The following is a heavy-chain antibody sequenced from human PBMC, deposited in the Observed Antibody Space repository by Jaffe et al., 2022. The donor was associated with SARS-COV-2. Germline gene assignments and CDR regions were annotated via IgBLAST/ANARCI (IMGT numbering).Heavy chain of an antibody. V-gene: IGHV4-39*01. J-gene: IGHJ4*02. D-gene: IGHD3-10*01. CDR1: GDSISSGTYY. Sequence: QLQLQESGPGLVKPSETLSLTCTVSGDSISSGTYYWGWFRQSPGKGLEWIGSGYYSGSTYYNPSLKSRVTMSVDTSKNQFSLKLSSVTAADTAVYYCARHKFGELSPFDYWGQGTLVTVSS. CDR3: ARHKFGELSPFDY. CDR2: GYYSGST.